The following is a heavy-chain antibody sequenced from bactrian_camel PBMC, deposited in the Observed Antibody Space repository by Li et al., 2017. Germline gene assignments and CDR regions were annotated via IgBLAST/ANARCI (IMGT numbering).Heavy chain of an antibody. V-gene: IGHV3-3*01. CDR1: RWTYASFC. CDR3: ATGGFTSDYQDAKRK. J-gene: IGHJ4*01. CDR2: IGRYGDPT. Sequence: QLVESGGGSVQVGGSLRLSCTMSRWTYASFCMAWFRQAPGKEREGVAHIGRYGDPTYTDAVKDRFTIARDNAKNTVYLQMNSLKTEDTAVYYCATGGFTSDYQDAKRKRGQGTQVTVS. D-gene: IGHD4*01.